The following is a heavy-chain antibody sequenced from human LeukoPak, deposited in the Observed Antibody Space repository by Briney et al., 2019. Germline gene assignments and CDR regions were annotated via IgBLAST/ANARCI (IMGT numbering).Heavy chain of an antibody. CDR1: GGTISSYA. J-gene: IGHJ6*03. D-gene: IGHD3-3*01. CDR3: ARAIFGVVTPPYYYYMDV. CDR2: IIPIFGTA. Sequence: ASVKVSCKASGGTISSYAISWVRQAPGQGLEWMGGIIPIFGTANYAQKFQGRVTITTDESTSTAYMELSSLRSEDTAVYYCARAIFGVVTPPYYYYMDVWGKGTTVTVSS. V-gene: IGHV1-69*05.